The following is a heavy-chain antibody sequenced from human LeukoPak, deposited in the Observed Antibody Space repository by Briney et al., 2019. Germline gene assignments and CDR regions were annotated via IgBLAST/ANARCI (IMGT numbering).Heavy chain of an antibody. V-gene: IGHV3-7*01. Sequence: GGSLRLSCAASGFSSSSYWMSWVRQAPGKGLEWVANIKQDGSDKYYVDSVKGRFTISRDNAKNSLYLQMNSLRAEDTAVCYCAREEYGDHLWWGQGTLVTVSS. D-gene: IGHD4-17*01. J-gene: IGHJ4*02. CDR2: IKQDGSDK. CDR1: GFSSSSYW. CDR3: AREEYGDHLW.